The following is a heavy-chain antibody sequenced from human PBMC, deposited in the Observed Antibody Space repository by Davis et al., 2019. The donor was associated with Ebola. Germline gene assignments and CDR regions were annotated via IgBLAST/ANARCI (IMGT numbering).Heavy chain of an antibody. CDR2: ISYDGSNK. D-gene: IGHD5-24*01. J-gene: IGHJ6*02. CDR3: ARVDSYPLNYYYYYGMDV. Sequence: LSLTCAASGFTFSSYAMHWVRQAPGKGLEWVAVISYDGSNKYYADSVKGRFTISRDNSKNTLYLQMNSLRDEDTAVYYCARVDSYPLNYYYYYGMDVWGQGTTVTVSS. V-gene: IGHV3-30*04. CDR1: GFTFSSYA.